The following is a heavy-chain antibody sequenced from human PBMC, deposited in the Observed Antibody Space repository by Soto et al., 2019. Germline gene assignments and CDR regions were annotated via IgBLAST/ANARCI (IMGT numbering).Heavy chain of an antibody. CDR3: AKDPSGIVGATPDY. Sequence: QVQLVESGGGVVQPGRSLRLSSAASGFTFSSYGMHWVRQAPGKGLEWVAVISYDGSNKYYADSVKGRFTISRGNSKNTLYLQMNSLRAEDTAVYYCAKDPSGIVGATPDYWGQGTLVTVSS. CDR1: GFTFSSYG. D-gene: IGHD1-26*01. CDR2: ISYDGSNK. J-gene: IGHJ4*02. V-gene: IGHV3-30*18.